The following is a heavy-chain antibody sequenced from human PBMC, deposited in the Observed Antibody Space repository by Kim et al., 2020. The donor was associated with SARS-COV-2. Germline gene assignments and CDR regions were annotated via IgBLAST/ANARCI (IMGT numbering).Heavy chain of an antibody. CDR1: GGSISSYY. CDR3: ARVTTIFGVVHPGYYMDV. J-gene: IGHJ6*03. CDR2: IYYSGST. V-gene: IGHV4-59*01. Sequence: SETLSLTCTVSGGSISSYYWSWIRQPPGKGLEWIGYIYYSGSTNYNPSLKSRVTISVDTSKNQFSLKLSSVTAADTAVYYCARVTTIFGVVHPGYYMDVWGKGTTVTVSS. D-gene: IGHD3-3*01.